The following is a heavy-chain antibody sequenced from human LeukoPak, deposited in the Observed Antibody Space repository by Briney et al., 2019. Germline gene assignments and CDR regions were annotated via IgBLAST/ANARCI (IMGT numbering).Heavy chain of an antibody. CDR2: ISSSSSYI. J-gene: IGHJ6*03. Sequence: GGPLRLSCAASGFTFSSYSMNWVRQAPGKGLEWVSSISSSSSYIYYADSVKGRFTISRDNAKNSLYLQMNSLRAEDTAVYYCARSVYCTNGVCYIVRGNYYYMDVWGKGTTVTVSS. CDR1: GFTFSSYS. D-gene: IGHD2-8*01. CDR3: ARSVYCTNGVCYIVRGNYYYMDV. V-gene: IGHV3-21*01.